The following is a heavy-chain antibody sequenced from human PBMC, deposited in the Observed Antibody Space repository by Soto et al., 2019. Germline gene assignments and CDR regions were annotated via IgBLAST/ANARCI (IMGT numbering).Heavy chain of an antibody. CDR3: ARATRFRVYYDTYYGMDV. D-gene: IGHD3-22*01. J-gene: IGHJ6*02. Sequence: ASVKVSCKASGYTFTSYCIGWVRQAPGQGLEWMGWISAYNGNTNYAQKLQGRVTMTTDTSTSTAYMELRSLRSDDTAVYYCARATRFRVYYDTYYGMDVWGQGTTVTVSS. V-gene: IGHV1-18*01. CDR2: ISAYNGNT. CDR1: GYTFTSYC.